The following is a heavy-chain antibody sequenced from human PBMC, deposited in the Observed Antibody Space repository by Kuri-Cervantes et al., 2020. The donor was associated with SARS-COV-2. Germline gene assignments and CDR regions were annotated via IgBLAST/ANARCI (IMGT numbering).Heavy chain of an antibody. Sequence: GGSLRLSCAASGFTFSDSAMHWVRQASGKGLEWVGRIRSKANSYATAYAASVKGRFTISRDDSKNTAYLQMNSLRAEDTAVYYCARDRGIVVVPAAIWFDPGGQGTLVTVSS. V-gene: IGHV3-73*01. J-gene: IGHJ5*02. CDR1: GFTFSDSA. CDR3: ARDRGIVVVPAAIWFDP. D-gene: IGHD2-2*01. CDR2: IRSKANSYAT.